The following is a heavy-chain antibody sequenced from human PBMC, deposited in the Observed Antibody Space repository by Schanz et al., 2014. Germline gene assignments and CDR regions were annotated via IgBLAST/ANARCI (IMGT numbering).Heavy chain of an antibody. Sequence: VQLVESGGGLVKPGGSLRLSCAASGFTFNSYAMTWVRQAPGKGLEWVSSISHSGGSKYYADSVKGRFTISRDNSENTLYLQMNSLRTEDTAVYYCAKGMGYCSGGTCYDYYYYGLDVWGQGTTVTVSS. CDR3: AKGMGYCSGGTCYDYYYYGLDV. CDR1: GFTFNSYA. CDR2: ISHSGGSK. V-gene: IGHV3-23*04. D-gene: IGHD2-15*01. J-gene: IGHJ6*02.